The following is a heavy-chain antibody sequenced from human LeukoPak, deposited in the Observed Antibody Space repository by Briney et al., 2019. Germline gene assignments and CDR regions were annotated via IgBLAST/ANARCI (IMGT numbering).Heavy chain of an antibody. Sequence: GGSLRLSCAASGFTFSSYSMNWVRQAPGKGLEWVSSISSSSSYIYYADSVKGRFTISRDNAKNSLYLQMNSLRAEDTAVYYCARDGIAAAGNVGIWGQGTLVTVSS. J-gene: IGHJ4*02. CDR1: GFTFSSYS. CDR2: ISSSSSYI. CDR3: ARDGIAAAGNVGI. V-gene: IGHV3-21*01. D-gene: IGHD6-13*01.